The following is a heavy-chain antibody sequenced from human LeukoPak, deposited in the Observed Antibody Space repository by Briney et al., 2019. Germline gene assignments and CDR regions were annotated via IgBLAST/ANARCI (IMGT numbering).Heavy chain of an antibody. V-gene: IGHV4-39*07. CDR2: IYYSGST. J-gene: IGHJ5*02. CDR1: GGSISSTSYY. D-gene: IGHD1-1*01. CDR3: ATLTTPGWFNP. Sequence: PSETLSLTCTVSGGSISSTSYYWGWIRQPPGKGLEWIGNIYYSGSTYYNPSLKSRVTISVDTSKNQFSLKLSSVTAADTAVYYCATLTTPGWFNPWGQGTLVTISS.